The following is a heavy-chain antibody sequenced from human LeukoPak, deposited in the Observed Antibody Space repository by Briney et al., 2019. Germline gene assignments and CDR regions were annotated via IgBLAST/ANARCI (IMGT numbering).Heavy chain of an antibody. V-gene: IGHV1-8*02. J-gene: IGHJ6*02. CDR2: MNPNSGNT. CDR1: GYTFTGYY. Sequence: GASVKVSCKASGYTFTGYYMHWVRQATGQGLEWMGWMNPNSGNTGYAQKFQGRVTMTRNTSISTAYMELSSLRSEDTAVYYCARVQAAAGHYYYYGMDVWGQGTTVTVSS. CDR3: ARVQAAAGHYYYYGMDV. D-gene: IGHD6-13*01.